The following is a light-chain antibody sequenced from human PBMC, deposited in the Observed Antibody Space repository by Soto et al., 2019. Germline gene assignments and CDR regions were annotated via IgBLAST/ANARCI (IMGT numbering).Light chain of an antibody. Sequence: DIVMTQSPDSLAVSLGERATINCKSSQSVLYSSNNKNYLAWYQQKPGQPPKLRIYWASTRESGDPDRFSGSGSGTDFTLTISSLQAEDVAVYYCQQYYTTPYTFGQGTKLEI. CDR3: QQYYTTPYT. J-gene: IGKJ2*01. CDR2: WAS. V-gene: IGKV4-1*01. CDR1: QSVLYSSNNKNY.